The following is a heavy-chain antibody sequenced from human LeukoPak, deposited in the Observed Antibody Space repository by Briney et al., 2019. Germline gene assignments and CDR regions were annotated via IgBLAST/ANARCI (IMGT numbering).Heavy chain of an antibody. Sequence: GSLRLSCAASGITFSNVWMSWVRQPPGKRLEWIGEIHHSGTTTYNPSLKSRVSTSVDECTKQLSLKVSSVTAADTAMYDCTRGDDRASWLVDSWGQGALVTVSS. CDR3: TRGDDRASWLVDS. J-gene: IGHJ4*02. CDR2: IHHSGTT. CDR1: GITFSNVW. D-gene: IGHD2-2*01. V-gene: IGHV4-4*02.